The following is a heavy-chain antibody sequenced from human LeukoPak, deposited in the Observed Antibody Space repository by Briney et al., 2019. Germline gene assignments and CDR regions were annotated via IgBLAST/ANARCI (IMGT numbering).Heavy chain of an antibody. D-gene: IGHD6-13*01. J-gene: IGHJ3*02. CDR3: ARGGIAAAEGAFDI. Sequence: GGSLRLSCAASGFTFSSYSMNWVRQAPGKGLEWVSSISSSSSYIYYADSVKGRFTISRDNAKNSLYLQMNSLRAEDTAVYYCARGGIAAAEGAFDIWGQGTMVTVSS. CDR2: ISSSSSYI. CDR1: GFTFSSYS. V-gene: IGHV3-21*01.